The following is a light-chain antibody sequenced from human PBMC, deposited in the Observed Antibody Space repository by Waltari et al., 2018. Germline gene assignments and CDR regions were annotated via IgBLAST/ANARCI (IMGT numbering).Light chain of an antibody. CDR1: SSDIGGYNS. CDR3: SSYISSPPHVV. CDR2: DVF. V-gene: IGLV2-14*03. J-gene: IGLJ2*01. Sequence: QSALTQPASVSASPGQSISIPCTATSSDIGGYNSGSWYQHHPGKAPKPLIYDVFNRPSGVSNRFSGSKSGNAASLAISGLQVEDEAVYYCSSYISSPPHVVFGEGTKLTVL.